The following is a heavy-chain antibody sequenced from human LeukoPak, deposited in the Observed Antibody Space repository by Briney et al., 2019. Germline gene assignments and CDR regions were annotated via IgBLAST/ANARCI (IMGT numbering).Heavy chain of an antibody. CDR2: INHSGST. CDR3: ATGYSGIYRRPFDY. Sequence: SETLSLTCAVYGGSFSGYYWSWIRQPPGKGLEWIGEINHSGSTNYNPSLKSRVTISVDTSKNQFSLKLSSVTAADTAVYYCATGYSGIYRRPFDYWGQGTLVTVSS. CDR1: GGSFSGYY. V-gene: IGHV4-34*01. D-gene: IGHD1-26*01. J-gene: IGHJ4*02.